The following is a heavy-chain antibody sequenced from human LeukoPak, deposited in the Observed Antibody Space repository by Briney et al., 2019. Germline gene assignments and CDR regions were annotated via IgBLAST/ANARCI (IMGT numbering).Heavy chain of an antibody. D-gene: IGHD4-17*01. CDR3: ARGNRVRMTTVTTLDY. CDR1: GYTFTGYY. V-gene: IGHV1-2*02. J-gene: IGHJ4*02. Sequence: ASVKVSCKASGYTFTGYYMHWVGQAPGQGLEWMGWINPNSGGTNYAQKFQGRVTMTRDTSISTAYMELSRLRSDDTAVYYCARGNRVRMTTVTTLDYWGQGTLVTVSS. CDR2: INPNSGGT.